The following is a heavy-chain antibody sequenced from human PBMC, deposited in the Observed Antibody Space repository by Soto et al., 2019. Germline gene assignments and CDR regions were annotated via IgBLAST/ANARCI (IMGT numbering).Heavy chain of an antibody. V-gene: IGHV3-13*01. CDR1: GFSFSGYD. Sequence: GGSLRLSCAASGFSFSGYDMHWVRQVTGKGLEWVSTIGTAGDTYYPGSVKGRFTISRENAKNSLYLQMDSLRPGDTAVYYCARAFYYGSGLFYFDYWGQGALVTVSS. CDR3: ARAFYYGSGLFYFDY. J-gene: IGHJ4*02. D-gene: IGHD3-10*01. CDR2: IGTAGDT.